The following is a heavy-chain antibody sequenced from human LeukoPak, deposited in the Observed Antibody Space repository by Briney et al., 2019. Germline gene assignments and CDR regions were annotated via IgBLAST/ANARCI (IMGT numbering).Heavy chain of an antibody. CDR3: ARERSGWPPDY. Sequence: ASVKVSCKASGYTFTSFGISWVRQAPGQGLEWMGWISAYNGNTDYAQKSQGRVTMTKDTSTSTVYMELRSLRSDDTAVYYCARERSGWPPDYWGQGTLVTVSS. V-gene: IGHV1-18*01. D-gene: IGHD6-19*01. CDR2: ISAYNGNT. CDR1: GYTFTSFG. J-gene: IGHJ4*02.